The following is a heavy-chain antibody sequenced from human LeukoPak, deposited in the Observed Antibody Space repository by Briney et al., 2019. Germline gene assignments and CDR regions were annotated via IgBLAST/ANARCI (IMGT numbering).Heavy chain of an antibody. CDR2: INHSGST. CDR3: AKDPTHYRVWDYYETIGLSY. J-gene: IGHJ4*02. Sequence: SETLSLTCAVYGGSFSGYYWSWIRQPPGKGLEWIGEINHSGSTNYNPSLKSRVTISVDTSKNQFSLKLSSVTAADTAVYYCAKDPTHYRVWDYYETIGLSYWGQGTLVTVSS. D-gene: IGHD3-22*01. V-gene: IGHV4-34*01. CDR1: GGSFSGYY.